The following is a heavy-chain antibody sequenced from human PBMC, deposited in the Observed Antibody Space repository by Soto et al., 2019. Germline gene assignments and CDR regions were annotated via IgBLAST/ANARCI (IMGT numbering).Heavy chain of an antibody. V-gene: IGHV3-33*01. D-gene: IGHD1-1*01. CDR3: VRDGIGSVSFRVYLDY. J-gene: IGHJ4*02. CDR1: GFAFNLFG. CDR2: IWRDGSEK. Sequence: QVHLVESGGGVVQSGGSLRLSCAASGFAFNLFGMHWVRQAPGNGPEWGTIIWRDGSEKYYAGAVKGRFTISRDNSQNTLDLQMNSLRAEDTAGYYGVRDGIGSVSFRVYLDYWGQGTLVTVSS.